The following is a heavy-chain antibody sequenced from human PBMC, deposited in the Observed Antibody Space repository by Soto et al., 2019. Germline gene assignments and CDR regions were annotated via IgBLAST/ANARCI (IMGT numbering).Heavy chain of an antibody. J-gene: IGHJ3*02. Sequence: PGGSLRLSCAASGFTLSGYAMDWVRQAPGKGLEWVAVIWYDGSNKYYADSVKGRFTISRDNSKNTLYLQMNSLRAEDTAVYYCAREYYCDSSGLELTIDAFDIWGQGTMVTVSS. CDR3: AREYYCDSSGLELTIDAFDI. CDR1: GFTLSGYA. D-gene: IGHD3-22*01. CDR2: IWYDGSNK. V-gene: IGHV3-33*08.